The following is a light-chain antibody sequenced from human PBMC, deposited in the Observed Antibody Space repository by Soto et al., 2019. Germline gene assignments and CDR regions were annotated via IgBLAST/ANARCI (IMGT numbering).Light chain of an antibody. V-gene: IGKV1-9*01. CDR3: QHLNSYPLT. J-gene: IGKJ3*01. CDR1: QGISSY. CDR2: AAS. Sequence: DIQLTQSPSFLSASVGDRVTITCRASQGISSYLAWYQQKPGKAPNLLIYAASTLQSGDPSRFSGSRSGTEFSRTICSLQPEDFATYDCQHLNSYPLTFGPGTKVDIK.